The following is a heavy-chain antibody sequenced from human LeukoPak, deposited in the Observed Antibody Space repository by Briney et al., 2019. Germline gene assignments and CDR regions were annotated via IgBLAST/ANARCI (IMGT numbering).Heavy chain of an antibody. D-gene: IGHD3-16*02. CDR2: IYVTGT. CDR3: ARHIGGGIEDMDV. V-gene: IGHV4-59*08. CDR1: GGSIGTYY. Sequence: SETLSLTCTVSGGSIGTYYRSWVRQSAGKGLEWIGYIYVTGTRYNPYLQSRATLSVDTARNQFFLKLSSVTAADTAVYYCARHIGGGIEDMDVWGKGTKVTVSS. J-gene: IGHJ6*03.